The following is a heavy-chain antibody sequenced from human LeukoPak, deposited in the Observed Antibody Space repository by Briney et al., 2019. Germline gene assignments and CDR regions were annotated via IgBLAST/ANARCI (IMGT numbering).Heavy chain of an antibody. CDR3: AQGPVVGCRGVYYSYGMDV. CDR2: TSYDGSNE. CDR1: GFTFSRYD. Sequence: PGRSLRLSCAASGFTFSRYDMHWVRQAPGKGLEWVAVTSYDGSNEYHADSVKGRFIISRDNPKNTVYLQMNSLRAEDTAVYYCAQGPVVGCRGVYYSYGMDVWGQGTTVTVSS. D-gene: IGHD2-2*01. J-gene: IGHJ6*02. V-gene: IGHV3-30*18.